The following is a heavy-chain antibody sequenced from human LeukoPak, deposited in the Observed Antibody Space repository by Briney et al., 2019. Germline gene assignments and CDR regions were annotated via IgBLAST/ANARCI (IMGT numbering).Heavy chain of an antibody. CDR2: ISGSGGST. J-gene: IGHJ4*02. D-gene: IGHD6-13*01. Sequence: PGGSLRLSCAASGFTFSSYAMSWVRQAPGKGLEWVSAISGSGGSTYYADSVKGRFTISRDNAKNSLYLQMNSLRAEDTAVYYCARDSGIAAAGTHFDYWGQGTLVTVSS. V-gene: IGHV3-23*01. CDR1: GFTFSSYA. CDR3: ARDSGIAAAGTHFDY.